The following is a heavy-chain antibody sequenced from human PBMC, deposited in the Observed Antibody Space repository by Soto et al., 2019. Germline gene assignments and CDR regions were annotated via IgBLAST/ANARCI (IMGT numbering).Heavy chain of an antibody. V-gene: IGHV5-51*01. CDR2: IYPGDSHA. CDR1: GYSFTNYW. CDR3: ARPYSGGPNDPFDV. J-gene: IGHJ3*01. D-gene: IGHD1-26*01. Sequence: PGESLKISCQGSGYSFTNYWIGWVRQMPGKGLEWMGIIYPGDSHAIYSPSFQGQVTMSADKSISTAYRQWSSLKASDTAMYYCARPYSGGPNDPFDVWGQGTMVTVSS.